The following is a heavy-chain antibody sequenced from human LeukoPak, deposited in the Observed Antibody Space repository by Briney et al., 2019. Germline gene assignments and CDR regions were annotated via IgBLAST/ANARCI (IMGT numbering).Heavy chain of an antibody. V-gene: IGHV4-30-2*01. Sequence: SETLSLTCAVYGGSFSGYSWSWIRQPPGKGLEWIGYIYHSGSTYYNPSLKSRVTISVDRSKNQFSLKLSSVTAADTAVYYCARVQRVALWFGETANYYFDYWGQGTLVTVSS. J-gene: IGHJ4*02. CDR2: IYHSGST. CDR1: GGSFSGYS. D-gene: IGHD3-10*01. CDR3: ARVQRVALWFGETANYYFDY.